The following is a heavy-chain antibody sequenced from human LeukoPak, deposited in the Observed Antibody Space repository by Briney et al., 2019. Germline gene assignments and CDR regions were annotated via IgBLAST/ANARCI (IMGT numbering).Heavy chain of an antibody. CDR1: GFTFSSYA. CDR2: ISYDGSNK. Sequence: GGSLRLSCAASGFTFSSYAMHWVRQAPGKGLEWVAVISYDGSNKYYADSVKGRFTISRDNSKNTLYLQMNSLRAEDTAVYYCAREGTTVTTPRGMDVWGQGTTVTVSS. J-gene: IGHJ6*02. D-gene: IGHD4-17*01. CDR3: AREGTTVTTPRGMDV. V-gene: IGHV3-30-3*01.